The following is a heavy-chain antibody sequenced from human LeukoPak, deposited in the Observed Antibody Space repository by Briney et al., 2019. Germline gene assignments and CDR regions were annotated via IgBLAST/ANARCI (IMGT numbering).Heavy chain of an antibody. CDR2: ISGSGGNT. V-gene: IGHV3-23*01. Sequence: PGGSLRLSCAASGFSFSSYAMSWVRQALGKGLEWVSAISGSGGNTYYADSVRGRFTISRDNSKSTLYLQMNSLRAEDTAVYYCAKDYDRAWYFDLWGRGTLVTVSS. CDR1: GFSFSSYA. D-gene: IGHD3-22*01. CDR3: AKDYDRAWYFDL. J-gene: IGHJ2*01.